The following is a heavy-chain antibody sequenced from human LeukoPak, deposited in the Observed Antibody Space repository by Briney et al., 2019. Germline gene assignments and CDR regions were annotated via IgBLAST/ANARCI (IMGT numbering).Heavy chain of an antibody. CDR3: ARESGREYIAAAYYYYYYMDV. J-gene: IGHJ6*03. CDR1: GGSFSGYY. CDR2: INHSGST. V-gene: IGHV4-34*01. Sequence: PSETLSLTCAVYGGSFSGYYWSWIRQPPGKGLEWIGEINHSGSTNYNPSLKSRVTISVDTSKNQFSLKLSSVTAADTAVYYCARESGREYIAAAYYYYYYMDVWGKGTTVTVSS. D-gene: IGHD6-6*01.